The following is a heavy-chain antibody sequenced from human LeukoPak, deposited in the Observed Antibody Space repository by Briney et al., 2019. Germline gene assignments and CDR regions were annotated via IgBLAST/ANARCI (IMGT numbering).Heavy chain of an antibody. CDR2: IYYSGST. Sequence: SETLSLTCTVSGGSISSSSYYWGWIRQPPGKGLEWIGSIYYSGSTYYNPSLKSRVTISVDTSKNQFSLKLSSVTAADTAVYYCASQMPEWGAFDIWGQGTMVTVSS. V-gene: IGHV4-39*01. J-gene: IGHJ3*02. D-gene: IGHD3-3*01. CDR3: ASQMPEWGAFDI. CDR1: GGSISSSSYY.